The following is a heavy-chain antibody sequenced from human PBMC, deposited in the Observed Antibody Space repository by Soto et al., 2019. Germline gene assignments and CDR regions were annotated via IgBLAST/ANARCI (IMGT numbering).Heavy chain of an antibody. CDR1: GFIFRDYL. CDR2: LSFDGTAE. D-gene: IGHD2-21*02. CDR3: ARVATRLQSMEVLEY. Sequence: QVQLVESGGGVVQPGTSLRLSCKASGFIFRDYLIHWVRQAPGKGLERLAVLSFDGTAEYYADSTRGRFTISRDIPKSKTYLVSNNVRREDTAMYYCARVATRLQSMEVLEYWGQGTLVTVPS. V-gene: IGHV3-30*03. J-gene: IGHJ4*02.